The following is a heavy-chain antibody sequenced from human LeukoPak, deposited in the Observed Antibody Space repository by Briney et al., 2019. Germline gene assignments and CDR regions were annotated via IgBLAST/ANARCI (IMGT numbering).Heavy chain of an antibody. Sequence: GGSLRLSCAASGFTFSSYSMNWVRQAPGKGLEWVSSISSSSSYIYYADSVKGRFTISRDNAKNSLYLQINSLRAEDTAVYYCARKMVVGSYFDYWGQGTPVTVSS. J-gene: IGHJ4*02. CDR1: GFTFSSYS. CDR2: ISSSSSYI. V-gene: IGHV3-21*04. D-gene: IGHD2-15*01. CDR3: ARKMVVGSYFDY.